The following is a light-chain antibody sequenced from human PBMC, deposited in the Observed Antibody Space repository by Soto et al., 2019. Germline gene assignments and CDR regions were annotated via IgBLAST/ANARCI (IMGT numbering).Light chain of an antibody. CDR2: DAS. CDR1: SSVSSY. CDR3: QQRSNWPPST. Sequence: MALTRSSDTVCSSPRERASISFSAGSSVSSYLAWYQQKPGQAPRLLLYDASNRATGIPARFSSSGAGTDFTLTISSLEPEDFAVYYCQQRSNWPPSTFGQGTRLEIK. J-gene: IGKJ5*01. V-gene: IGKV3-11*01.